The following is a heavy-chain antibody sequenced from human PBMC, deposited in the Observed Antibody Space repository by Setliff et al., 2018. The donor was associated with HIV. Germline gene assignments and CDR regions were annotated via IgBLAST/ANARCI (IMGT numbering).Heavy chain of an antibody. CDR2: LSGSGGST. CDR3: AKDVCSGAYCYAYYYYGMDV. J-gene: IGHJ6*02. Sequence: GGSLRLSCAASGFTFSRYAMSWVRQAPGKGLAWVSGLSGSGGSTYYADSVEGRFTISRDNSKNTLYLQMNSLRVEDTAVYYCAKDVCSGAYCYAYYYYGMDVWGQGTMVTVSS. CDR1: GFTFSRYA. V-gene: IGHV3-23*01. D-gene: IGHD2-15*01.